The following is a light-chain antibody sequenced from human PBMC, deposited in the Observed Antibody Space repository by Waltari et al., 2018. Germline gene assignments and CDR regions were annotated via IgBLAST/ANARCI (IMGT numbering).Light chain of an antibody. CDR3: AAWDASLNGRV. CDR2: RSS. V-gene: IGLV1-47*01. Sequence: QSILTQPPSASGTPGQTVTISCSGSSSNIGGNPVFWYQQVPGKTPKLLIYRSSKRPSGVPERFAGSKSGTSASLAISGLRSEDESDYYCAAWDASLNGRVFGGGTRLTVL. CDR1: SSNIGGNP. J-gene: IGLJ3*02.